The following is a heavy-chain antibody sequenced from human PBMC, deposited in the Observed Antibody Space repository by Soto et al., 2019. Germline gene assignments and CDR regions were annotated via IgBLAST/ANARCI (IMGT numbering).Heavy chain of an antibody. V-gene: IGHV1-8*01. J-gene: IGHJ6*02. CDR1: GYTFSDFD. D-gene: IGHD3-16*01. CDR2: MNAKSGDT. CDR3: ARGNPFNYAGFDV. Sequence: ASVKVSCKASGYTFSDFDINWLRQAAGQGPEWMEWMNAKSGDTFSAQRLQGKFNMTWDTSLSTAYMEVGSLTSDDAAIYYCARGNPFNYAGFDVWGQWTTVTVSS.